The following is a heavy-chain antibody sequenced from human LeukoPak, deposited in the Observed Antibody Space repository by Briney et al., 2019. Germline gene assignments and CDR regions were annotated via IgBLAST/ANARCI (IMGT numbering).Heavy chain of an antibody. Sequence: SETLSLTCTVSGGSISSSSYYWSWIRQPPGKGLEWIGEINHSGSTNYNPSLKSRVTISVDTSKNQFSLKLSSVTAADTAVYYCARVGRVWFGELLRNYFDYWGQGTLVTVSS. D-gene: IGHD3-10*01. V-gene: IGHV4-39*07. CDR2: INHSGST. CDR3: ARVGRVWFGELLRNYFDY. CDR1: GGSISSSSYY. J-gene: IGHJ4*02.